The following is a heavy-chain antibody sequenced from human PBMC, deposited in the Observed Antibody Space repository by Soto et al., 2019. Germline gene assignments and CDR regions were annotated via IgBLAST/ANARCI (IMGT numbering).Heavy chain of an antibody. CDR2: ISTYNGNT. V-gene: IGHV1-18*01. D-gene: IGHD4-17*01. Sequence: QVQLVQSGAEVNQPGASVKVSCKASGYTFTNYGFTWVRQAPGQGLEWMGWISTYNGNTKYAQKVQGRLTMTTDTSTSTANMELTSLRSDDTAVYYCARTTVTASYYYMDVWGKGTTVTVSS. CDR3: ARTTVTASYYYMDV. J-gene: IGHJ6*03. CDR1: GYTFTNYG.